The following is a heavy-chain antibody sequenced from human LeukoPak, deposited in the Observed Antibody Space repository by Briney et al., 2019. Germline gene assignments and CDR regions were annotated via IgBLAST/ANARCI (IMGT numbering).Heavy chain of an antibody. CDR3: AYNSGSYLWVAGAPAPYYYYMDV. CDR2: IIPIFGTA. J-gene: IGHJ6*03. D-gene: IGHD1-26*01. V-gene: IGHV1-69*13. Sequence: GASVKVSCKASGGTFSSYAISWVRQAPGQGLEWMGGIIPIFGTANYAQKFQGRVTITADESTSTAYMELSSLRSEDTAVYYCAYNSGSYLWVAGAPAPYYYYMDVWGKGTTVTVSS. CDR1: GGTFSSYA.